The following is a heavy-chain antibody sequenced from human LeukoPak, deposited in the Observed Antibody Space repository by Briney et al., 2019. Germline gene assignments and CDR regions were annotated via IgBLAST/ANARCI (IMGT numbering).Heavy chain of an antibody. D-gene: IGHD3-3*01. J-gene: IGHJ3*02. CDR1: GGSFSGYY. V-gene: IGHV4-34*01. Sequence: SETLSLTCAVYGGSFSGYYWSWIRQPPGKGLEWIGEINHSGSTNYNTSLKSRVTISVDTSKNQFSLKLSSVTAADTAVYYCARLRLKYYDFWSGYSQGAFDIWGQGTMVTVSS. CDR3: ARLRLKYYDFWSGYSQGAFDI. CDR2: INHSGST.